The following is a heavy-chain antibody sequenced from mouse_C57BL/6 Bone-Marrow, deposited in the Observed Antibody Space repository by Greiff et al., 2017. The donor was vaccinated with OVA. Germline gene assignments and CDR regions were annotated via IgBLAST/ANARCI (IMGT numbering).Heavy chain of an antibody. CDR2: IYIGNGYT. D-gene: IGHD1-1*01. CDR3: ARAFITTVVEYAMDY. J-gene: IGHJ4*01. Sequence: VQLKESGAELVRPGSSVKMSCKTSGYTFTSYGINWVKQRPGQGLEWIGYIYIGNGYTEYNEKFKGKATLTSDTSSSTAYMQLSSLTSEDSAIYCCARAFITTVVEYAMDYWGQGTSVTVSS. CDR1: GYTFTSYG. V-gene: IGHV1-58*01.